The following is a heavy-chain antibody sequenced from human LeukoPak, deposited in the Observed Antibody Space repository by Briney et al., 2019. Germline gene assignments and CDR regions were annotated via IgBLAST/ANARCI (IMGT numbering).Heavy chain of an antibody. Sequence: GGSLRLSCKGSGYSFTSYWIGWVRQMPGKGLEWMGIIYPGGSDIRYSPSFQGQVTISADKSNSNPYLQSSSLKAPDTAMHYLSRRFSSGWYFDHGAQGTLVSVSS. CDR2: IYPGGSDI. J-gene: IGHJ4*02. CDR3: SRRFSSGWYFDH. D-gene: IGHD6-19*01. CDR1: GYSFTSYW. V-gene: IGHV5-51*01.